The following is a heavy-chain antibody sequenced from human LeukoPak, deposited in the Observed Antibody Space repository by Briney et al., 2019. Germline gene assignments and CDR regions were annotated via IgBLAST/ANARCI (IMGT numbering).Heavy chain of an antibody. J-gene: IGHJ3*02. CDR2: ISGSGGST. V-gene: IGHV3-23*01. Sequence: GGALRLSCAASGFTFSSHGMSWVRQAPGKGLEWVSAISGSGGSTYYADSVKGRFTISRDNSKNTLYLQMNSLRAEDTAVYYCAKSMVRGVIGSYDAFDIWGQGTMVTVSS. CDR1: GFTFSSHG. CDR3: AKSMVRGVIGSYDAFDI. D-gene: IGHD3-10*01.